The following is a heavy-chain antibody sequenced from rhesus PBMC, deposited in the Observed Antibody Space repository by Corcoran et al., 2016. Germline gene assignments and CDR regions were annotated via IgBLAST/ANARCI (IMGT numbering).Heavy chain of an antibody. CDR1: GGSISDDYY. J-gene: IGHJ4*01. V-gene: IGHV4-106*01. CDR2: IYGSGGGT. Sequence: QVQLQESGPGLVKPSETLSLTCAVSGGSISDDYYWSWIRQPPGKGLEWIGYIYGSGGGTNYNPSLKNRVTMSIDTSKNQFSLKLSSVTAADTAVYYCASFFLVDYWGQGVLVTVSS. D-gene: IGHD3-3*01. CDR3: ASFFLVDY.